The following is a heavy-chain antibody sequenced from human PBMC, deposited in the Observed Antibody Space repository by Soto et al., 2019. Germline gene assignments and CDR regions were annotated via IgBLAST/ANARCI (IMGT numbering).Heavy chain of an antibody. CDR2: ISGSGGST. CDR3: PKDPRGSVGYSYGNHYYYYGRDV. J-gene: IGHJ6*02. V-gene: IGHV3-23*01. CDR1: GFTFSSYA. D-gene: IGHD5-18*01. Sequence: EVQLLESGGGLVQPGGSLRLSCAASGFTFSSYAMSGVRQAPGKGLEWVSAISGSGGSTYYADSVKGRFTISRDNSKNTLYLQMNSLRAEDTAVYDCPKDPRGSVGYSYGNHYYYYGRDVWGQGTTVTVSS.